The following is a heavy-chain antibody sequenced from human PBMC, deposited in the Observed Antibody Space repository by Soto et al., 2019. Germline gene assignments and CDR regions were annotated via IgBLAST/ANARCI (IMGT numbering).Heavy chain of an antibody. J-gene: IGHJ6*02. CDR2: INPSGGST. D-gene: IGHD3-9*01. Sequence: ASVKVSCNASGYTFTSYYMHWVRQAPGQGLEWMGIINPSGGSTSYAQKFQGRVTMTRDTSTSTVYMELSSLRSEDTAVYYCARGIDDILTGPRMDVWGQGTTVTVSS. CDR1: GYTFTSYY. CDR3: ARGIDDILTGPRMDV. V-gene: IGHV1-46*01.